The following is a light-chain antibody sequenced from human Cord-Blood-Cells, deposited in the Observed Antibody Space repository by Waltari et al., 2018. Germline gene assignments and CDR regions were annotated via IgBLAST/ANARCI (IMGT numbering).Light chain of an antibody. CDR1: SRDVGGYND. Sequence: QSALTQPASVSGSPGQSITISCTGTSRDVGGYNDDSWYQQHPGKPPKLMIYDVSNRPSGVSNRFSGSKSGNTASLTISGLQAEDEADYYCSSYTSSSTVVFGGGTKLTVL. CDR2: DVS. J-gene: IGLJ2*01. V-gene: IGLV2-14*01. CDR3: SSYTSSSTVV.